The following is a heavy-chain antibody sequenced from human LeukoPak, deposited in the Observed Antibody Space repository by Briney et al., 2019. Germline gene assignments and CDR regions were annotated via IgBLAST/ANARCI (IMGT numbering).Heavy chain of an antibody. CDR2: INHSGST. D-gene: IGHD3-9*01. CDR3: ARLPMTGPQPYYYYYYMDV. V-gene: IGHV4-34*01. J-gene: IGHJ6*03. CDR1: GGSFSGYY. Sequence: SETLSLTCAAYGGSFSGYYWSWIRQPPGKGLEWIGEINHSGSTNYNPSLKSRVTISVDTSKNQFSLKLSSETAADTAVYYCARLPMTGPQPYYYYYYMDVWGKGTTVTISS.